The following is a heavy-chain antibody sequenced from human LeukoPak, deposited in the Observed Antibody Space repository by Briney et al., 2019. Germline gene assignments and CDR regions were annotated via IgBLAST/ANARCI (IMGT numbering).Heavy chain of an antibody. D-gene: IGHD3-16*01. V-gene: IGHV4-4*07. CDR2: IYTSEST. CDR1: GGSISSYY. J-gene: IGHJ2*01. Sequence: SETLSLTCTVSGGSISSYYWSWIRQPAGKGLGWIGRIYTSESTNYNPSLKSRVTMSVDTSKNQFSLKLSSVTAADTAVYYCARDRGGGWYFDLWGRGTLVTVSS. CDR3: ARDRGGGWYFDL.